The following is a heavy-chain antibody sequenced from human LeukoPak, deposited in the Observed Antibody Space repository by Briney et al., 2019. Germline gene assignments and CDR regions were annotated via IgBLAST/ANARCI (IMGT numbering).Heavy chain of an antibody. D-gene: IGHD5-18*01. CDR3: AKDQGYNYGYSGAFVI. Sequence: GGSLRLPCAAPGFNFSKYGMHWVRQAPGKGLEWVAFTRYDGTNKYYADSVKGRFTICRDNSKNTLYLQMNTLRAEDRAVYYCAKDQGYNYGYSGAFVILVQATNLSVSS. CDR1: GFNFSKYG. CDR2: TRYDGTNK. J-gene: IGHJ3*02. V-gene: IGHV3-30*02.